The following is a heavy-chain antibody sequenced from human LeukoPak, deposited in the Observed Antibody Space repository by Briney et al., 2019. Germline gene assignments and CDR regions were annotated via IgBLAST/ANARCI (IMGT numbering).Heavy chain of an antibody. J-gene: IGHJ5*02. V-gene: IGHV1-2*02. Sequence: GASVKVSCKASGYTFTGYYMHWVRQAPGQGLEWVGLINPNSGGTNYAQKFQGRVTMTRDTSISTAYMELSRLRSDDTAVYYCARDGDIVVVPAAMGGYNWFDPWGQGTLVTVSS. CDR3: ARDGDIVVVPAAMGGYNWFDP. CDR2: INPNSGGT. D-gene: IGHD2-2*01. CDR1: GYTFTGYY.